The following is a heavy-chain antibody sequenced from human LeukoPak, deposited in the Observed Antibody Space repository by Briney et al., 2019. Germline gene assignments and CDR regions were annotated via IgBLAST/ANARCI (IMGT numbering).Heavy chain of an antibody. J-gene: IGHJ4*02. CDR2: IYYSGST. D-gene: IGHD3-22*01. CDR1: GGSFSGYY. V-gene: IGHV4-59*01. CDR3: ARVTGYMIEDYFDY. Sequence: SETLSLTCAVYGGSFSGYYWSCIPQPPRKGLEGIGYIYYSGSTNYKPSLKSRVTISVETSKNQFSLKLRSVTAADTAVYYCARVTGYMIEDYFDYWGQGTLVTVSS.